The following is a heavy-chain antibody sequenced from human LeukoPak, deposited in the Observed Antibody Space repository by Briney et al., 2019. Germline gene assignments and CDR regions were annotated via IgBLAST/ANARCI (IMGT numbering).Heavy chain of an antibody. CDR1: GFTFSSYA. V-gene: IGHV3-23*01. CDR2: ISGTGSST. CDR3: ARGVRLRFLEWYHDY. D-gene: IGHD3-3*01. J-gene: IGHJ4*02. Sequence: PGGSLRLSCAASGFTFSSYAMSWVRQAPGKGLEWISGISGTGSSTYYADSVKGRFTISRDNSKNTLYLQINSLRAEDTAVYYCARGVRLRFLEWYHDYWGQGTLVTVSS.